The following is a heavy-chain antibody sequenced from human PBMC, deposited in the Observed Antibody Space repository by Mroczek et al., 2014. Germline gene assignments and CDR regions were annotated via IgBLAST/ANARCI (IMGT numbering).Heavy chain of an antibody. V-gene: IGHV3-23*01. D-gene: IGHD2-2*02. CDR1: GFTFSSYA. J-gene: IGHJ4*02. Sequence: EVQLLESGEAWYSLGGSLRLSCAASGFTFSSYAMSWVRQAPGKGLEWVSAISGSGGSTYYADSVKGRFTISRDNSKNTLYLQMNSLRAEDTAVYYCAKEESPSIVVVPAAILSDFDYWGQGTLVTVSS. CDR2: ISGSGGST. CDR3: AKEESPSIVVVPAAILSDFDY.